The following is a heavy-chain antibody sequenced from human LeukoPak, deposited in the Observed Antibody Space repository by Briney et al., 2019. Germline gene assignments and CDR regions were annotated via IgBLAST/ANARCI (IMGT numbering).Heavy chain of an antibody. D-gene: IGHD6-19*01. V-gene: IGHV3-33*06. J-gene: IGHJ4*02. CDR2: IWHDGSAE. Sequence: WGSLTLTCAASGLSFRTYGVHWVRQAPGKGLEWVAVIWHDGSAEFYGDSVKGRFSISRDDSKNTVSLQMNSLRVEDTALYFCAKDTTGGWSGYFDSWGQGIVVTVSS. CDR1: GLSFRTYG. CDR3: AKDTTGGWSGYFDS.